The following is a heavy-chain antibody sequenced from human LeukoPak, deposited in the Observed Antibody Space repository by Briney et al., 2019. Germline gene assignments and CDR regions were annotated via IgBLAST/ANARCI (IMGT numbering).Heavy chain of an antibody. J-gene: IGHJ4*02. D-gene: IGHD5-18*01. V-gene: IGHV4-61*02. CDR1: GGSTSSGSYY. Sequence: SQTLSLTCTVSGGSTSSGSYYWSWIRQPAGKGLEWIGRIYTSGSTNYNPSLKSRVTMSVDTSKNQFSLKLSSVTAADTAVYYCARAGGYSSVIIDYWGQGTLVTVSS. CDR2: IYTSGST. CDR3: ARAGGYSSVIIDY.